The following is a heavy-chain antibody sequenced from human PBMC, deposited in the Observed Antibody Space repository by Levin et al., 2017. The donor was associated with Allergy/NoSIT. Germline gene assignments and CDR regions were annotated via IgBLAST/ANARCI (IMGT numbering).Heavy chain of an antibody. CDR2: ISGPGDST. CDR3: AKIWGAAARGANEH. V-gene: IGHV3-23*01. J-gene: IGHJ1*01. Sequence: PGGSLRLSCAASGFAFGTSAMSWVRQAPGKGLDWVSAISGPGDSTYYAGSVKGRFTVFRDNSKNTLFLQMNNLRAEDTARYYCAKIWGAAARGANEHWGQGTLVTVSS. D-gene: IGHD6-13*01. CDR1: GFAFGTSA.